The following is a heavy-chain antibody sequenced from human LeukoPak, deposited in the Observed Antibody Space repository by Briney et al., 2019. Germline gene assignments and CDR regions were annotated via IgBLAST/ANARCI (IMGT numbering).Heavy chain of an antibody. Sequence: GGSLRLSCTASGFSFSGHWMHWARQLPGKGLVWVSRISPTGSTTSYADSVKGRFTVSRDNAKNTLYLQVNNLRAEDTAVYYCARSGDPTRYCSGGSCYGDYYYGMDVWGQGTTVTVSS. V-gene: IGHV3-74*01. J-gene: IGHJ6*02. CDR1: GFSFSGHW. CDR3: ARSGDPTRYCSGGSCYGDYYYGMDV. D-gene: IGHD2-15*01. CDR2: ISPTGSTT.